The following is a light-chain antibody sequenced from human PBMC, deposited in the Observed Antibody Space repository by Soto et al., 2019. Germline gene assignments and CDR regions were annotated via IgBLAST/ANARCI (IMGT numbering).Light chain of an antibody. Sequence: QSVLTQPPSVSGAPGQRVTISCTGSSSNIGAGYDVHWYQQLPGTAPKLLIYGNSNRPSGVPDRFSGSKSGTSASLAITCLQSEDESDYYCQSYDSSLSVLFGVGTNLTVL. CDR3: QSYDSSLSVL. J-gene: IGLJ2*01. CDR2: GNS. CDR1: SSNIGAGYD. V-gene: IGLV1-40*01.